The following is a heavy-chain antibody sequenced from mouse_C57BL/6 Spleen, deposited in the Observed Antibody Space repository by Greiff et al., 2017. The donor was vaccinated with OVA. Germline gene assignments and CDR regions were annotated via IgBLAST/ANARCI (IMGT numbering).Heavy chain of an antibody. CDR3: ARLRDYDRYFDV. V-gene: IGHV1-82*01. Sequence: VQRVESGPELVKPGASVKISCKASGYAFSSSWMNWVKQRPGKGLEWIGRIYPGDGDTNYNGKFKGKATLTADKSSSTAYMQLSSLTSEDSAVYFCARLRDYDRYFDVWGTGTTVTVSS. CDR1: GYAFSSSW. J-gene: IGHJ1*03. CDR2: IYPGDGDT. D-gene: IGHD2-4*01.